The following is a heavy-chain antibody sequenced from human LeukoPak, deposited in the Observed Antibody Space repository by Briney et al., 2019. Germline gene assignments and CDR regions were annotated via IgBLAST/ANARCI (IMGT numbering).Heavy chain of an antibody. V-gene: IGHV4-4*07. D-gene: IGHD6-13*01. CDR1: GGSISIYY. Sequence: SETLSLTCTVSGGSISIYYWSWIRQPAGKGLEWIGRIYTSGSTNYNPSLKSRVTMSVDTSKNQFSLKLSSVTAADTAVYYCAREYSSSWSRSYYYYYYMDVWGKGTTVTVSS. CDR2: IYTSGST. J-gene: IGHJ6*03. CDR3: AREYSSSWSRSYYYYYYMDV.